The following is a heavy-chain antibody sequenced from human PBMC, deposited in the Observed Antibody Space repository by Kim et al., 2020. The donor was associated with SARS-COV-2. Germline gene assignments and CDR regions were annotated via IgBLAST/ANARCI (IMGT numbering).Heavy chain of an antibody. CDR1: GGSISSSSYY. J-gene: IGHJ4*02. D-gene: IGHD5-12*01. Sequence: SETLSLTCTVSGGSISSSSYYWGWIRQPPGKGLEWIGSIYYSGSTYYNPSLKSRVTISVDTSKNQFSLKLSSVTAADTAVYYCARQGNSGYEYFDYWGQGTLVTVSS. CDR3: ARQGNSGYEYFDY. V-gene: IGHV4-39*01. CDR2: IYYSGST.